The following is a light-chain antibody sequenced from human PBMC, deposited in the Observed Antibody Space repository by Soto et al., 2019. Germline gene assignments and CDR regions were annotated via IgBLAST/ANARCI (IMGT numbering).Light chain of an antibody. CDR3: QPYDSALMGRV. CDR1: NSNIGAGYD. CDR2: GYY. Sequence: QSVLTQPPSVSGAPGQRVTIACTGNNSNIGAGYDVHWYRLFPGAAPTLLLSGYYHRPSGVPDRISGSKSGTSISLAITDLQAEDGANYTGQPYDSALMGRVFGTGPKPPVL. V-gene: IGLV1-40*01. J-gene: IGLJ1*01.